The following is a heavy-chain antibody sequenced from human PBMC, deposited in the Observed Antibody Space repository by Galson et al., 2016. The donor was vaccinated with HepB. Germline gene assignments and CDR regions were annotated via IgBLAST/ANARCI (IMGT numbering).Heavy chain of an antibody. D-gene: IGHD6-13*01. J-gene: IGHJ1*01. Sequence: SVKVSCKASGYSFTGYYIHWVRQAPGQGLEWMGWINPNSGGTNYAQKFQGRVTMTRDTSISTAYMELSRQRSDDTAVFYCARDAGPIAEYFQHWGQGTLVTVSS. V-gene: IGHV1-2*02. CDR1: GYSFTGYY. CDR2: INPNSGGT. CDR3: ARDAGPIAEYFQH.